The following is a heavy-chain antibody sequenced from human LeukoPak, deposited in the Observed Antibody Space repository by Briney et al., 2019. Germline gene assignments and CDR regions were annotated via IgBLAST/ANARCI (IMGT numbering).Heavy chain of an antibody. CDR1: GLTVSSNY. CDR2: FYRGGDT. CDR3: ARVIRSAIVVVPPPSNAFDI. Sequence: GGSLRLSCAVSGLTVSSNYMSWVRQAPGKGLEWVSVFYRGGDTYYEDSVKGRFTISRDSSKNTLDLQMNNLRAEDTAVYYCARVIRSAIVVVPPPSNAFDIWGQGTVVTVSS. D-gene: IGHD2-2*01. J-gene: IGHJ3*02. V-gene: IGHV3-53*01.